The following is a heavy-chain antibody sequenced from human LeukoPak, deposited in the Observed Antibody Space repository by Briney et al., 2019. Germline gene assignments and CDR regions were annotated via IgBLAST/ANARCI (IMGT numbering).Heavy chain of an antibody. CDR3: ARDQEGFDY. J-gene: IGHJ4*02. CDR1: GYTFASCD. CDR2: MNPNSGNT. V-gene: IGHV1-8*01. Sequence: ASVKVSCTASGYTFASCDINWVRQATGQGLEWMGWMNPNSGNTGYAQKFQGRVTVTRDTSTSTVHMELSGLRSEDTAVYYCARDQEGFDYWGQGTLVTVSS.